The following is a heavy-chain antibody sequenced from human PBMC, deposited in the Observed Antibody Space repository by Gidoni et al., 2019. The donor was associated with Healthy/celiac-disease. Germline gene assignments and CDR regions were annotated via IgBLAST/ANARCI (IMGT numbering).Heavy chain of an antibody. CDR1: VFTFGDYA. V-gene: IGHV3-49*03. CDR2: IRSKAYGGTT. Sequence: EVQLVESGGGLVQPGRSLRLSCTASVFTFGDYAMSWFRQAPGKGLEWVGFIRSKAYGGTTEYAASVKGRFTISRDDSKSIAYLQMNSLKTEDTAVYYCTRAYYDSSGYYYFDYWGQGTLVTVSS. D-gene: IGHD3-22*01. CDR3: TRAYYDSSGYYYFDY. J-gene: IGHJ4*02.